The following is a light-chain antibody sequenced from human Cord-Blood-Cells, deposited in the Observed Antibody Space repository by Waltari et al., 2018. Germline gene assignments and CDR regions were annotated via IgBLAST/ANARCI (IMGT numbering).Light chain of an antibody. CDR3: QQRVT. CDR2: DAS. J-gene: IGKJ3*01. Sequence: DIQMTQSPSTLSASVGDRVTITCRASQRISSWLAWYQQRPGKAPKLLIYDASSLESGVPSRFSGSGSGTECTLTISSLQPDDFATYYCQQRVTFGPGTKVDIK. V-gene: IGKV1-5*01. CDR1: QRISSW.